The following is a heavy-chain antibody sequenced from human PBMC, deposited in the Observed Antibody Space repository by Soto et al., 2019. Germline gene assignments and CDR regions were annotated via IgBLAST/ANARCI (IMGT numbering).Heavy chain of an antibody. CDR2: ISGSGDST. J-gene: IGHJ5*02. CDR1: GFTFSSYA. V-gene: IGHV3-23*01. CDR3: AKVMVKNWFDP. D-gene: IGHD5-18*01. Sequence: GGSLRLSCATSGFTFSSYAMSWVRQAPGKGLEWVSAISGSGDSTYYADSVKGRFTISRDNSKNTLYLQMSSLRAEDTAVYYCAKVMVKNWFDPWGQGTLVTVSS.